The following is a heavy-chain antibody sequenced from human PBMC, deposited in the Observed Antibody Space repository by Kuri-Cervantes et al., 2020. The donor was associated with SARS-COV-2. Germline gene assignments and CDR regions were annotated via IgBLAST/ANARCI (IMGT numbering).Heavy chain of an antibody. Sequence: SVKVSCKASGGTFSSYAISWVRQAPGQGLEWMGGIIPIFDTANYAQKFQGRVTITTDESTSTAYMELSSLRSEDTAVYYCARGGWIIAAAGGYYYYYMDVWGRGTTVTVSS. CDR2: IIPIFDTA. V-gene: IGHV1-69*05. CDR1: GGTFSSYA. CDR3: ARGGWIIAAAGGYYYYYMDV. D-gene: IGHD6-13*01. J-gene: IGHJ6*03.